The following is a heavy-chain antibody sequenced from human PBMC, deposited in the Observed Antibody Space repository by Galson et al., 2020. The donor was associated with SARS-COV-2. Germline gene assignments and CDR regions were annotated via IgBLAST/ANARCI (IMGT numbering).Heavy chain of an antibody. CDR3: ARVPRWIQIKYYFDN. V-gene: IGHV3-48*04. CDR1: VFPFSNYI. J-gene: IGHJ4*02. Sequence: GESLKISCVGTVFPFSNYIINWVRQAPGKGLEWVSYFSGDSSTIYYADSVRGRFTVSRDNAKNSLYLQMDSLRVDDTAVYYCARVPRWIQIKYYFDNWGQGTLVTVSS. CDR2: FSGDSSTI. D-gene: IGHD5-18*01.